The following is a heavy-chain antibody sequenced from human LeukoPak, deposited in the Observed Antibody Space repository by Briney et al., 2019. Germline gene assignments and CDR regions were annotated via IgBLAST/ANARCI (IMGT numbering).Heavy chain of an antibody. J-gene: IGHJ4*02. Sequence: GGSLRLSCAASGFTFSSSSMNWVRQAPGKGLEWVSFISSSGSTYADSVKGRFIISRDNAKNSLYLQMNSLRAEDTAVYYCMRDWSNSFDCWGQGTLVTVSS. CDR1: GFTFSSSS. D-gene: IGHD3-3*01. V-gene: IGHV3-48*01. CDR2: ISSSGST. CDR3: MRDWSNSFDC.